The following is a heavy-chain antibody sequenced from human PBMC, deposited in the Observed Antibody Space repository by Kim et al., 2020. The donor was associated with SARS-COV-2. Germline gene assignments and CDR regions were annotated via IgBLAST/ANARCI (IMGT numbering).Heavy chain of an antibody. Sequence: SETLSLTCTVSGGSISSYYWSWIRQPPGKGLEWIGYIYYSGSTNYNPSLKSRVTISVDTSKNQFSLKLSSVTAADTAVYYCARDRSRSGSYWGDYYYYGMDVWGQGTTVTVSS. CDR2: IYYSGST. D-gene: IGHD1-26*01. V-gene: IGHV4-59*13. CDR3: ARDRSRSGSYWGDYYYYGMDV. J-gene: IGHJ6*02. CDR1: GGSISSYY.